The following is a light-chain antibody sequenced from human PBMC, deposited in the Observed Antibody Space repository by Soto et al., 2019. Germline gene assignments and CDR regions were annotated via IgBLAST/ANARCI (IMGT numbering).Light chain of an antibody. CDR3: QTWGTGTWV. CDR2: LNSDGSH. CDR1: SGHSSYA. Sequence: QPVLTQSPSASASLGASVKLTCTLSSGHSSYAIAWHQQQTEKGTRYLMKLNSDGSHSKGDGIPDRFSGSSSGAERYLTISSLQSEDEADYYCQTWGTGTWVFGGGTKLTVL. J-gene: IGLJ3*02. V-gene: IGLV4-69*01.